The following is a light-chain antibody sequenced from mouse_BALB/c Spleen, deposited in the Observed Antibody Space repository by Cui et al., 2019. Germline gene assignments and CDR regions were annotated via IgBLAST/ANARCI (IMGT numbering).Light chain of an antibody. V-gene: IGKV4-57*01. CDR1: SSVSY. CDR3: QQRSSYPFT. J-gene: IGKJ4*01. CDR2: GTS. Sequence: QIVLTQSPAIMSASPGEKVTITCSASSSVSYMHWVQQKPGTSPKLWIDGTSNLASGVPARFSGSGSGTAYSLTSSRMEAEDAATYYCQQRSSYPFTFGSGTKLEIK.